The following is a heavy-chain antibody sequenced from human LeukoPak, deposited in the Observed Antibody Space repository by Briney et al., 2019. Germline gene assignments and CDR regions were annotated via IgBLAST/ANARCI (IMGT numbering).Heavy chain of an antibody. V-gene: IGHV3-23*01. CDR2: INGPGDNP. J-gene: IGHJ4*02. CDR3: AKVSVCYGCYLDF. CDR1: GYAFSSHG. D-gene: IGHD3-16*01. Sequence: GSLRLSCAASGYAFSSHGLTWVRQAPGKGLEWVSTINGPGDNPYYAGTVKGRFTISRDNSKNTLYLQMHSLRAEDTAIYYCAKVSVCYGCYLDFWGQGTLVTVS.